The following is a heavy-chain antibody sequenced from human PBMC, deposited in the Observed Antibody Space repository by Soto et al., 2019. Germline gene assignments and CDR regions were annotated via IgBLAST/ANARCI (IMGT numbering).Heavy chain of an antibody. Sequence: TGGSLRLSCAAWGFTFSNYVMHWVRQAPGKGLEWVSVISYDGNTKYYADSVKGRFTISRDNSKKTLYLQMNSLRAEATAIYFCAREVSSYGMDVWGQGTTVTV. V-gene: IGHV3-30-3*01. CDR2: ISYDGNTK. CDR3: AREVSSYGMDV. CDR1: GFTFSNYV. J-gene: IGHJ6*02.